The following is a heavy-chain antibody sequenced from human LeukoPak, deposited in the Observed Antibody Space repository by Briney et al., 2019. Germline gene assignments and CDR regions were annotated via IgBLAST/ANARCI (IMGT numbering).Heavy chain of an antibody. Sequence: PSETLSLTCTVSGGSISSGSYYWSWIRQPAGKGLEWIGRIYTSGSTNYNPSLKSRVTISVDTSKNQFSLKLSSVTAADTAVYYCASRMYMTVGNSAFDIWGQGTMVTVSS. D-gene: IGHD3-22*01. CDR3: ASRMYMTVGNSAFDI. V-gene: IGHV4-61*02. CDR2: IYTSGST. CDR1: GGSISSGSYY. J-gene: IGHJ3*02.